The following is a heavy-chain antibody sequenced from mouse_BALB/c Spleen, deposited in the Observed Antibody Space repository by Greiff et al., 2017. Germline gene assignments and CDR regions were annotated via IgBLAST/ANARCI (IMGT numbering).Heavy chain of an antibody. Sequence: QVQLKESGPGLVAPSQSLSITCTVSGFSLTGYGVNWVRQPPGKGLEWLGMIWGDGSTDYNSALKSRLSISKDNSKSQVFLKMNSLQTDDTARYYCARRTGTRGAMDYWCQGTSVTVSS. D-gene: IGHD4-1*01. CDR2: IWGDGST. J-gene: IGHJ4*01. CDR1: GFSLTGYG. V-gene: IGHV2-6-7*01. CDR3: ARRTGTRGAMDY.